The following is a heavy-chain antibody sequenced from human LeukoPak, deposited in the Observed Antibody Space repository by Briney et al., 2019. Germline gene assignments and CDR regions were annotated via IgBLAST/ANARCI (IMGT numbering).Heavy chain of an antibody. V-gene: IGHV6-1*01. J-gene: IGHJ5*02. D-gene: IGHD6-13*01. CDR3: ARDTAAAVGAGRSLDP. CDR1: GDSVSSDTAA. Sequence: SQTLSLTCAISGDSVSSDTAAWNWIRQSPSGGLEWLGRTYYRSKWYNDYAVSAKSRISFNPDTSKNQFSLQLNSVTPEDTAVYYCARDTAAAVGAGRSLDPWGQGILVTVSS. CDR2: TYYRSKWYN.